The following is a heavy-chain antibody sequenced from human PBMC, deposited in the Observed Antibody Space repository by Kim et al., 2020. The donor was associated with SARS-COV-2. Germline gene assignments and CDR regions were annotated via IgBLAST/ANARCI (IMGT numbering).Heavy chain of an antibody. V-gene: IGHV3-30*04. J-gene: IGHJ4*02. D-gene: IGHD3-3*01. Sequence: GGSLRLSCAASGFTFSSYAMHWVRQAPGKGLEWVAVISYDGSNKYYVDSVKGRFTISRDNSKNTLYLQMNSLRAEDTAVYYCARAYDFWSGYEYYFDYWGQGTLVTVSP. CDR1: GFTFSSYA. CDR3: ARAYDFWSGYEYYFDY. CDR2: ISYDGSNK.